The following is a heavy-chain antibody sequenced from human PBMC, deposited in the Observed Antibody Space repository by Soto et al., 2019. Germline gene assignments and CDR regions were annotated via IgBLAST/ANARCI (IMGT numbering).Heavy chain of an antibody. Sequence: ASVKVSCKASGGTFNNYPITWVRQAPGQGLEWMGGSIPIFGTANYAQKFQGRVTITVDESTSTAYMELSSLRSEDTAVYYCARGRGYSGDDHYYYFDMDVWGQGTTVTVSS. J-gene: IGHJ6*02. CDR1: GGTFNNYP. V-gene: IGHV1-69*13. CDR2: SIPIFGTA. D-gene: IGHD5-12*01. CDR3: ARGRGYSGDDHYYYFDMDV.